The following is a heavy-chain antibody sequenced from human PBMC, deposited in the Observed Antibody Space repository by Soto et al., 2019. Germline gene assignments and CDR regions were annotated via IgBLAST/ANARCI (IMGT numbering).Heavy chain of an antibody. CDR1: GFPFSSSA. Sequence: GGSLRPSCAASGFPFSSSAMSWVRQAPGNGLEWVSAISGSGGSTYYADSVKGRFTISRDNSKNTLYLQMNSQRAEDTAVYYCEKDGYCSSTSCPTAYYYGMDVWGQGTTVTVSS. V-gene: IGHV3-23*01. J-gene: IGHJ6*02. CDR3: EKDGYCSSTSCPTAYYYGMDV. CDR2: ISGSGGST. D-gene: IGHD2-2*03.